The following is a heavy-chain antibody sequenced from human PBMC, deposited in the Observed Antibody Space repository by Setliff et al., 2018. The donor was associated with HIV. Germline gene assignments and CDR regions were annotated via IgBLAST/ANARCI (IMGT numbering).Heavy chain of an antibody. J-gene: IGHJ1*01. Sequence: SETLSLTCTVSGASFIRSRYYWSWIRQPAGKGLEWIGHVYTTGSASYNPSLESRVTILEALSKNQFSLNLDSVTAADTAVYYCARGSYYDSSGHTLVDFQHWGQGTLVTVSS. CDR1: GASFIRSRYY. D-gene: IGHD3-22*01. CDR3: ARGSYYDSSGHTLVDFQH. V-gene: IGHV4-61*09. CDR2: VYTTGSA.